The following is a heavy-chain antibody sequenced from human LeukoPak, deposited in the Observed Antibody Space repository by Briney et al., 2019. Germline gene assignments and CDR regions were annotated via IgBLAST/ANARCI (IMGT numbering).Heavy chain of an antibody. Sequence: ASVTVSCKASGGTFSSYAISWVRQAPGQGLEWMGGIIPIFGTANYAQKFQGRVTITADKSTSTAYMELSSLRSEDTAVYYCASTTGTTHYYYYYMDVWGKGTTVTVSS. V-gene: IGHV1-69*06. CDR3: ASTTGTTHYYYYYMDV. CDR1: GGTFSSYA. CDR2: IIPIFGTA. D-gene: IGHD1-1*01. J-gene: IGHJ6*03.